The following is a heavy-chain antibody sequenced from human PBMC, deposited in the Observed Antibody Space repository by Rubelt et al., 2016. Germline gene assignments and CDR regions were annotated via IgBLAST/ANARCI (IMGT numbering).Heavy chain of an antibody. V-gene: IGHV4-34*01. CDR2: INHSGST. Sequence: QVQLQQWGAGLLKPSETLSLTCAVYGGSFSGYYWSWIRQPPGKGLEWIGEINHSGSTYYNPSLKSRVTTSVDTSKNQFSLKLSSVTAADTAVYYCARDDGDLFYYWGQGTLVTVSS. D-gene: IGHD4-17*01. CDR3: ARDDGDLFYY. CDR1: GGSFSGYY. J-gene: IGHJ4*02.